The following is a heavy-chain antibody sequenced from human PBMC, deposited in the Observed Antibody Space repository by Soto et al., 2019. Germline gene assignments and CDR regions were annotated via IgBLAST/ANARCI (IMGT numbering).Heavy chain of an antibody. D-gene: IGHD2-15*01. Sequence: PGGSLRLSCAASGFNFNAYAIHWIRQAPGKGLEWVSSISSTSTHIYYADSVKGRFTISRDNAKNSMYLQMNSLRAEDTAVYYCAREAAYCSGGSCYLDYYMDVWGKGTTVTVSS. V-gene: IGHV3-21*01. J-gene: IGHJ6*03. CDR3: AREAAYCSGGSCYLDYYMDV. CDR2: ISSTSTHI. CDR1: GFNFNAYA.